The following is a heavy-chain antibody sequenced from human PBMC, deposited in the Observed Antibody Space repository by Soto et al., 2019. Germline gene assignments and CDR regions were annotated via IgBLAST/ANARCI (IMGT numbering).Heavy chain of an antibody. V-gene: IGHV3-30*18. D-gene: IGHD2-8*02. Sequence: GGSLRLSCAASGFTFSSYGMHWVRQAPGKGLEWVAVISYDGSNKYYADSVKGRFTISRDNSKNTLYLQMNSLRAEDTAVYYCAKVPMGRTGGAFDIWGQGTMVTVSS. J-gene: IGHJ3*02. CDR3: AKVPMGRTGGAFDI. CDR2: ISYDGSNK. CDR1: GFTFSSYG.